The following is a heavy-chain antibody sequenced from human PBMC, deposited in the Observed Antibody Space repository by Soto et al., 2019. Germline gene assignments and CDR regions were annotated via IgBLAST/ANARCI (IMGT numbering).Heavy chain of an antibody. CDR1: GFTFSKYY. CDR3: ARDLDVTTVTTSFDS. CDR2: INPSGRTT. J-gene: IGHJ4*02. Sequence: QVQLMQSGAEVKKPGASVKVACKTSGFTFSKYYMHWLRQVPGQGLEWVGVINPSGRTTSYAQKFLGRVTVTRDASTATVYLELNSLRSGDTAVYYCARDLDVTTVTTSFDSWGQGTLVTVCS. D-gene: IGHD4-17*01. V-gene: IGHV1-46*01.